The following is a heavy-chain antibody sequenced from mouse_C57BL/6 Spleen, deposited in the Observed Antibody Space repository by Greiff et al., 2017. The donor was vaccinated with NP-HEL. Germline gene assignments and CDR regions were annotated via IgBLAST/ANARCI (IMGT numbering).Heavy chain of an antibody. Sequence: VKLMESGPELVKPGASVKLSCKASGYTFTSYDINWVKQRPGQGLEWIGWIYPRDGSTKYNEKFKGKATLTVDTSSSTAYMELHSLTSEDSAVYFCARSGPSSSFAYWGQGTLVTVSA. CDR2: IYPRDGST. J-gene: IGHJ3*01. CDR1: GYTFTSYD. V-gene: IGHV1-85*01. D-gene: IGHD1-1*01. CDR3: ARSGPSSSFAY.